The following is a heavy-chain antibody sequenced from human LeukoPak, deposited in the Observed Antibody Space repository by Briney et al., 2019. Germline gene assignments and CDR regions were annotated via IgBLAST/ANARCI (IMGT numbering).Heavy chain of an antibody. D-gene: IGHD5-12*01. CDR2: ITSSSSYA. CDR3: ARDPYSGHYGNDYYYYMDV. CDR1: GFTLSSYT. Sequence: GGFLRLSCAASGFTLSSYTMNWVRQAPGKGLEWVSSITSSSSYAFYADSVKGRFTISRDNAKSSLYLQMNNLRAEDTAVYYCARDPYSGHYGNDYYYYMDVWGKGTTVTISS. V-gene: IGHV3-21*01. J-gene: IGHJ6*03.